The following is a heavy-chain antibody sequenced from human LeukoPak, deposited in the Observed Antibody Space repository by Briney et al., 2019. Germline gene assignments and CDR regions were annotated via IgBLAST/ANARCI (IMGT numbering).Heavy chain of an antibody. V-gene: IGHV4-30-2*01. CDR2: IYHSGST. CDR1: GGSISSGGYS. CDR3: ARGLMMAVAGRGEFHY. D-gene: IGHD6-13*01. Sequence: SQTLSLTCAVSGGSISSGGYSWSWIRQPPGKGLEWIGYIYHSGSTYYNPSLKSRVTISVDTSKNQFSLKLSSVTAADTAVYYCARGLMMAVAGRGEFHYWGQGTLVTVSS. J-gene: IGHJ4*02.